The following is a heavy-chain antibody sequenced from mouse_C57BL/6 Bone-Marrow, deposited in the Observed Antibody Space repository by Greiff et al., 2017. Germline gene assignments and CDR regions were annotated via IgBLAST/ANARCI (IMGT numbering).Heavy chain of an antibody. Sequence: QVQLQQPGAELVKPGASVKLSCKASGYTFTSYWMHWVKQRPGQGLEWIGMIHPNSGSTNYNEKFKSKATLTADKSSSTAYMQLSSLTSEDSAVYFCARRGALYDGSSSYWYFDVWGTGTPVTVSS. CDR3: ARRGALYDGSSSYWYFDV. V-gene: IGHV1-64*01. J-gene: IGHJ1*03. CDR2: IHPNSGST. CDR1: GYTFTSYW. D-gene: IGHD1-1*01.